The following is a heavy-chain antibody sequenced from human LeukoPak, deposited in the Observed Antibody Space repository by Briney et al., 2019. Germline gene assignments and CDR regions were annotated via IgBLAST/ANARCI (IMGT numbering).Heavy chain of an antibody. Sequence: GASVKVSCKASGYTFTGYYMHWVRQAPGQGLEWMGIINPSGGSTSYAQKFQGRVTMTRDMSTSTVYMELSSLRSEDTAVYYCARDRMTTVTNYYYYYYMDVWGKGTTVTVSS. CDR1: GYTFTGYY. V-gene: IGHV1-46*01. CDR2: INPSGGST. J-gene: IGHJ6*03. CDR3: ARDRMTTVTNYYYYYYMDV. D-gene: IGHD4-17*01.